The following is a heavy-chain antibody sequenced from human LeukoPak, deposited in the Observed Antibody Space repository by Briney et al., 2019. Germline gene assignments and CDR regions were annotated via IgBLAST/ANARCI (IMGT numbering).Heavy chain of an antibody. CDR1: VYTFTYYY. J-gene: IGHJ4*02. V-gene: IGHV1-2*02. D-gene: IGHD1-26*01. CDR3: ARVDRMGDLLPY. Sequence: ASLKVSFKASVYTFTYYYMHWVRQAPGQRLEWMGWINPNRDGTNYAHKVEGGGTMTRDTSISTGYMELSRLRSDDTAVYYCARVDRMGDLLPYWGQGTLVTVSS. CDR2: INPNRDGT.